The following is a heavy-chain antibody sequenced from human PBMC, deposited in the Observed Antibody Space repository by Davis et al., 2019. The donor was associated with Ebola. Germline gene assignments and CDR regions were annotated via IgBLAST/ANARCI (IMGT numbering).Heavy chain of an antibody. CDR3: ARGDLVVVAATAEGSGVDYGMDV. Sequence: AASVKVSCKASGYTFTSYGISWVRQAPGQGLEWMGWISAYNGNTNYAQKFQGRVTITRDTSASTAYMELSSLRSEDTAVYYCARGDLVVVAATAEGSGVDYGMDVWGQGTTVTVSS. CDR2: ISAYNGNT. CDR1: GYTFTSYG. J-gene: IGHJ6*02. D-gene: IGHD2-15*01. V-gene: IGHV1-18*01.